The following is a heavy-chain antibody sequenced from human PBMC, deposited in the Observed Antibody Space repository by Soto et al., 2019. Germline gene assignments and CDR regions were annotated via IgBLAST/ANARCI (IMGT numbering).Heavy chain of an antibody. Sequence: EVQLLESGGGLVQPVGSLRLSCAASGFTFSSSVMNWVRQAPGKGLEWVSSISVSGGSTFYAGSVKGRFTLSRDNSRNTLYLQMNSLRVDDTAVYYCTSLGQFDYWGQGALVTVSS. V-gene: IGHV3-23*01. D-gene: IGHD7-27*01. CDR1: GFTFSSSV. CDR2: ISVSGGST. J-gene: IGHJ4*02. CDR3: TSLGQFDY.